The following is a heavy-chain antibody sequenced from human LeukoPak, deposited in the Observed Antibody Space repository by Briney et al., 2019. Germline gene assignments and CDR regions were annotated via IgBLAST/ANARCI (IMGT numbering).Heavy chain of an antibody. V-gene: IGHV1-46*01. CDR1: GYTFTSYY. D-gene: IGHD3-16*01. J-gene: IGHJ4*02. CDR3: ARWGVETTFFDY. CDR2: INPGGGST. Sequence: RASVKVSCKASGYTFTSYYMHWVRQAPGQGLEWMGIINPGGGSTSYAQKFQGRVTMTRDTSTSTVYMELSSLRSEDTAVYYCARWGVETTFFDYWGQGTLVTVSS.